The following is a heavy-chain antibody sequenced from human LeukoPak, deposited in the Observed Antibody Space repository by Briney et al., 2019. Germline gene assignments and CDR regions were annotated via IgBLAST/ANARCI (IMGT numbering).Heavy chain of an antibody. J-gene: IGHJ4*02. CDR1: GFTFSSYE. CDR2: ISSSGNNI. Sequence: GGSLRLSCAASGFTFSSYEMNWVRQAPGKGLEWVSYISSSGNNIYYADSVKGRFSISRDNTQNSLSLQMSSLKAEDTAVYYCVREAAATLFDYWGQGTLVTVSS. V-gene: IGHV3-48*03. CDR3: VREAAATLFDY. D-gene: IGHD1-26*01.